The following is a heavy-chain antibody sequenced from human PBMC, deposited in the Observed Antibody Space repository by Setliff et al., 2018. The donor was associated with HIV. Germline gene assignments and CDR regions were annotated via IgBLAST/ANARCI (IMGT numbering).Heavy chain of an antibody. J-gene: IGHJ6*02. D-gene: IGHD6-13*01. CDR3: ARLIAYYYGMDV. CDR1: GFTFSNYA. Sequence: GGSLRLSCAASGFTFSNYAMNWVRQAPGKGLEWVSSISSTSNYIYYADSVKGRFTISRDSAKNSLYLQMNSLRAEDTAVYYCARLIAYYYGMDVWGQGTTVTV. V-gene: IGHV3-21*01. CDR2: ISSTSNYI.